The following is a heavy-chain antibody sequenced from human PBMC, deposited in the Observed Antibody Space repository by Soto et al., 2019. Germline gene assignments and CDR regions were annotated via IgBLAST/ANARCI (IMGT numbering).Heavy chain of an antibody. D-gene: IGHD6-19*01. Sequence: PGGSLRLSCEASGFVFSTYSMNWVRQAPGKGLEWISYISSTSGTIYYADSVKGRFTIFRDNAKNSLSLQMNGLRDDDTAVYYCANQKIRFSVAGTLYGLGVWGQGTTVTVSS. CDR3: ANQKIRFSVAGTLYGLGV. J-gene: IGHJ6*02. CDR1: GFVFSTYS. V-gene: IGHV3-48*02. CDR2: ISSTSGTI.